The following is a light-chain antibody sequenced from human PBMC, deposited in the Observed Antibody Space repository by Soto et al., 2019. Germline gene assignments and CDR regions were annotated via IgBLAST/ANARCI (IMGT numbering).Light chain of an antibody. CDR3: QQYDNLPLT. V-gene: IGKV1-33*01. CDR2: DAS. CDR1: HDITNS. Sequence: DIQMTQSPSSLSASVGDRVSFTCQASHDITNSLNWYQQKPGKAPKLLIYDASNLETGVPSRFSGSGSRTDFTFTISSLQPEDIATYYCQQYDNLPLTFGEGTKVEIK. J-gene: IGKJ4*01.